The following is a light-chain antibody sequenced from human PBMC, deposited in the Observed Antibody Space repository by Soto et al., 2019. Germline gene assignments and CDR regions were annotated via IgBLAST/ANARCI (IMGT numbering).Light chain of an antibody. V-gene: IGKV3-15*01. J-gene: IGKJ5*01. CDR1: QSVGSN. CDR3: QQRSNWPIT. Sequence: EILLAQSRATLPVSPGERTTRSCRASQSVGSNLAWFQQKPGQAPRLLIYGSSTRATGVPARFSCSGSGADFTFTISNLQSEDFAVYYWQQRSNWPITFGQGTRLEIK. CDR2: GSS.